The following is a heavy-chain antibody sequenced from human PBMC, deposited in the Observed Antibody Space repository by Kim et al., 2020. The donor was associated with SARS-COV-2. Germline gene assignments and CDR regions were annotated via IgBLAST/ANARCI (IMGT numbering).Heavy chain of an antibody. CDR2: ISYDGSNK. Sequence: GRSLRLSCAASGFTFSSYGMHWVRQAPGKGLEWVAVISYDGSNKYYADSVKGRFTISRDNSKNTLYLQMNSLRAEDTAVYYCAKETYYDFWSGYPNHYY. J-gene: IGHJ6*01. CDR1: GFTFSSYG. D-gene: IGHD3-3*01. V-gene: IGHV3-30*18. CDR3: AKETYYDFWSGYPNHYY.